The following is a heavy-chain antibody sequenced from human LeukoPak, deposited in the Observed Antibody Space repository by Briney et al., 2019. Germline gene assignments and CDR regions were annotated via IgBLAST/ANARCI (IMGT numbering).Heavy chain of an antibody. CDR2: ISGSGYYT. CDR1: GFTFGSFA. CDR3: AKDGSWGDYQFYFYMDV. V-gene: IGHV3-23*01. J-gene: IGHJ6*03. D-gene: IGHD3-16*01. Sequence: PGGSLRLSCEASGFTFGSFAMSWVRQAPGKGLEWVPGISGSGYYTYYADSVKGRFTISRDNSKNTLYIELNNLRAEDTALYFCAKDGSWGDYQFYFYMDVWGKGTTVTVSS.